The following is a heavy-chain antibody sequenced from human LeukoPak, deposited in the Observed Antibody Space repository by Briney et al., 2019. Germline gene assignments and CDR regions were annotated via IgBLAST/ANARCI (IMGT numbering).Heavy chain of an antibody. J-gene: IGHJ3*02. CDR1: GGSVSSGSYY. D-gene: IGHD3-9*01. Sequence: SETLSLTCTVSGGSVSSGSYYWSWIRQPPGKGLEWIGYIYYSGSTNYNPSLKSRVTISVDTSKNQFSLKLSSVTAADTAVYYCARIKSYYDILTGYQGTHDAFDIWGQGTMVTVSS. CDR2: IYYSGST. V-gene: IGHV4-61*01. CDR3: ARIKSYYDILTGYQGTHDAFDI.